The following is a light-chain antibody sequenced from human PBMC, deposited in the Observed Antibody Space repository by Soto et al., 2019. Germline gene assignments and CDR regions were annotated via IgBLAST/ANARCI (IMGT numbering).Light chain of an antibody. CDR3: QQYNDWRT. Sequence: VLTQSPATLSVSPGERATLSCRASESVSINLAWFPQKPGQAPRLLIYGASTRATGVPLRFSGSGSGTEFTLTISSLQSEDLAVYFCQQYNDWRTFGQGTKVQI. CDR1: ESVSIN. V-gene: IGKV3-15*01. J-gene: IGKJ1*01. CDR2: GAS.